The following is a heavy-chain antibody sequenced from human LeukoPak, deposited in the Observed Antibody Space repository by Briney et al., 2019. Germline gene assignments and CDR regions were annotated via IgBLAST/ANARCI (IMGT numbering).Heavy chain of an antibody. V-gene: IGHV4-34*01. Sequence: SETLSLTCGVYGGSFSGAHCTWVRQSPGKGREWIGYINPSGSNYYNPSLKSRLTISVTTSKNQFFLKLRSVTAGATAVFYCAGGRHEITMIVVVITSVSYYFDVWGKGATVTVS. CDR3: AGGRHEITMIVVVITSVSYYFDV. CDR2: INPSGSN. J-gene: IGHJ6*03. CDR1: GGSFSGAH. D-gene: IGHD3-22*01.